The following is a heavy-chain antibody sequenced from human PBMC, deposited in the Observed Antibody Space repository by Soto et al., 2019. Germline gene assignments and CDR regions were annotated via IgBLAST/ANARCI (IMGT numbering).Heavy chain of an antibody. CDR2: ISPWDANR. J-gene: IGHJ5*02. CDR3: ARDIAYGSGNLIWFDP. D-gene: IGHD3-10*01. V-gene: IGHV1-18*01. CDR1: GYSFTTYG. Sequence: QGQLVQSGAEVKKPGASVKVSCKASGYSFTTYGISWVRQAPGQGLEWMGWISPWDANRSYARKFQGRVTITADTSTSTAYIELRSLRTDDTAVYYCARDIAYGSGNLIWFDPWGQGTLVTVSS.